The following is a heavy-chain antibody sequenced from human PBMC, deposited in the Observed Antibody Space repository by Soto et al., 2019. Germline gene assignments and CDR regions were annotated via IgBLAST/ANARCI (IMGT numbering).Heavy chain of an antibody. CDR3: AKTDDVDIVATIIRLVSPFDY. CDR2: IKSETGGGST. CDR1: GFPFNNAW. V-gene: IGHV3-15*01. D-gene: IGHD5-12*01. Sequence: GGSLRLSCAASGFPFNNAWMSWVRQAPGGGLEWVARIKSETGGGSTDYAASVEGRFTISRDNSNNTLYLQMNSLRAEDTAVYYCAKTDDVDIVATIIRLVSPFDYWGQGTLVTVSS. J-gene: IGHJ4*02.